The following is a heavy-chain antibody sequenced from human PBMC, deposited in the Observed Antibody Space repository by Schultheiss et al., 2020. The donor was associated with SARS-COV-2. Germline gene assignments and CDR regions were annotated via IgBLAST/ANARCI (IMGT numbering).Heavy chain of an antibody. CDR2: IGTAGDT. J-gene: IGHJ4*02. D-gene: IGHD3-16*02. V-gene: IGHV3-13*01. CDR3: ASIMITFGGVIVKVRDY. CDR1: GFTFSSYD. Sequence: GESLKISCAASGFTFSSYDMHWVRQATGKGLEWVSAIGTAGDTYYPGSVKGRFTISRENAKNSLYLQMNSLRAGDTAVYYCASIMITFGGVIVKVRDYWGQAKLVTSSS.